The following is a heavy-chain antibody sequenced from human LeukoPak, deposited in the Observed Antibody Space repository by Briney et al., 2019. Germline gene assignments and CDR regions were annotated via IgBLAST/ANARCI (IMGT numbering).Heavy chain of an antibody. CDR1: GFTVSSNY. Sequence: PGGSLRLSCAASGFTVSSNYMSWVRQAPGKGLEWVSAISGSGGSTYYADSVKGRFTISRDNAKNTLYLQMNSLRAEDTAVYYCAREDSEYDFWSGYYPFDYWGQGTLVTVSS. CDR3: AREDSEYDFWSGYYPFDY. V-gene: IGHV3-53*01. D-gene: IGHD3-3*01. CDR2: ISGSGGST. J-gene: IGHJ4*02.